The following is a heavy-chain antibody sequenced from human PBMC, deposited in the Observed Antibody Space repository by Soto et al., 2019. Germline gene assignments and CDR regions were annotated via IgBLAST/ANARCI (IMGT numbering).Heavy chain of an antibody. Sequence: SETLSLTCSVSGVTISGRGYSWRCIRQSRGKRPDGLGYISHVDGTYYNPSFQRRLSFAIDRTRTQCSLSLSSMTAAEKAVYYCARGGGSDSFDFWGQGIQVTVSS. J-gene: IGHJ4*02. CDR3: ARGGGSDSFDF. V-gene: IGHV4-30-2*06. CDR1: GVTISGRGYS. CDR2: ISHVDGT. D-gene: IGHD2-15*01.